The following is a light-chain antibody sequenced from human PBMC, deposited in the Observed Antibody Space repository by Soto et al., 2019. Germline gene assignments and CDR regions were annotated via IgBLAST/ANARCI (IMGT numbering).Light chain of an antibody. CDR1: QSIRHY. J-gene: IGKJ1*01. V-gene: IGKV1-5*01. CDR2: GAS. Sequence: DIQMTQSPPTLSASVGDRVTITCRASQSIRHYLAWYQQMPGKAPKLLIYGASTLQSGVPSRFSGSGSGTEFTLTINSLQPDDFGTYFCQHHNSYSQTFGQGTKV. CDR3: QHHNSYSQT.